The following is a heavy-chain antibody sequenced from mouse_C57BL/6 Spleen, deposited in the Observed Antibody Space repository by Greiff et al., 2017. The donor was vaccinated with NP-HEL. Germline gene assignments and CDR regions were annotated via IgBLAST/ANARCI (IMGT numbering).Heavy chain of an antibody. CDR1: GYTFTDYN. V-gene: IGHV1-18*01. D-gene: IGHD2-5*01. CDR2: INPNNGGT. CDR3: AREGYYSKTFAY. Sequence: VQLKQSGPELVKPGASVKIPCKASGYTFTDYNMDWVKQSHGKSLEWIGDINPNNGGTVYNQKFKGKATLTVDKSSSTAYMELRSLTSEDTAVYYCAREGYYSKTFAYWGQGTLVTVSA. J-gene: IGHJ3*01.